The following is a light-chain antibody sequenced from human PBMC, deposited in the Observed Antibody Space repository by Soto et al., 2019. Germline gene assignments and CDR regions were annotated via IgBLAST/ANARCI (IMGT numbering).Light chain of an antibody. CDR3: QQYNSYPGLT. CDR2: DAS. Sequence: DNQMTQSPSTLYASVGDRVTITCRASQSVSGWLAWYQQKPGRAPKLLIYDASSLQIGVPSRFSGSGSGTEFTLTISRLQPDDFASYYCQQYNSYPGLTFGGGTKVDIK. V-gene: IGKV1-5*01. CDR1: QSVSGW. J-gene: IGKJ4*01.